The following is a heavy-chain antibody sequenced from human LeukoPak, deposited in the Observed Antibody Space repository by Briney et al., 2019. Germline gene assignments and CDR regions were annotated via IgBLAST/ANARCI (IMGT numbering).Heavy chain of an antibody. CDR3: ASLITMVRGVSYYYGMYV. J-gene: IGHJ6*02. CDR2: INDSGST. D-gene: IGHD3-10*01. Sequence: SETLSLTCTVSGGSISSGGYCWSWLRQPPGKGLEWIGEINDSGSTNYNPSLKSRVTISVDTSKNQFSLKLSSVTAADTAVYYCASLITMVRGVSYYYGMYVWGQGTTVTVS. CDR1: GGSISSGGYC. V-gene: IGHV4-39*07.